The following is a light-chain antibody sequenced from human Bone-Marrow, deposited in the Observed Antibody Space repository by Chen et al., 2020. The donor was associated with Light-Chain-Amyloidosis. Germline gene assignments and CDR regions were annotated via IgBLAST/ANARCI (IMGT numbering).Light chain of an antibody. V-gene: IGKV3-11*01. J-gene: IGKJ5*01. CDR3: QQRSNWPIT. CDR2: DAS. CDR1: QSVNNY. Sequence: EIVLTQSPATLSLSPGERGTLSCRASQSVNNYLAWYQQKPGQAPRLLIYDASNRATGIPARFSGSASGTGFTLTISRLEPEDFAVYYCQQRSNWPITFGQGTRLEIK.